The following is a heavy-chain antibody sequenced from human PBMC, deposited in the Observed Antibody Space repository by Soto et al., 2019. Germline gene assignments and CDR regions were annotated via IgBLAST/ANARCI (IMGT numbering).Heavy chain of an antibody. CDR2: INQGEST. V-gene: IGHV4-34*01. CDR3: ARRGRLDSAYEIGGLNY. J-gene: IGHJ4*02. CDR1: GGSFSGAY. Sequence: QVQLQQWGAGLLKPSETLSLTCAVYGGSFSGAYWNWIRQPPGKGLEWIGEINQGESTNYNPSLKSRVTISVDTSKNQFSLKLSSVTAADTAVYYCARRGRLDSAYEIGGLNYWGQGTLVTVSS. D-gene: IGHD5-12*01.